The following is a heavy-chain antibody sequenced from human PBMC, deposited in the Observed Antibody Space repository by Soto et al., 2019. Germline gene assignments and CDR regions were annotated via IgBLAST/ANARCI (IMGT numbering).Heavy chain of an antibody. CDR1: GFTFSSYN. J-gene: IGHJ6*03. D-gene: IGHD4-17*01. CDR2: ISSSSSSK. Sequence: PAGSLRLSCAASGFTFSSYNMSWVRQAPGKGLEWVSSISSSSSSKYYADSVKGRFTISRDNTKHSPYLQMNSLRAEATAVYYCVRDRTTVALYYM. CDR3: VRDRTTVALYYM. V-gene: IGHV3-21*01.